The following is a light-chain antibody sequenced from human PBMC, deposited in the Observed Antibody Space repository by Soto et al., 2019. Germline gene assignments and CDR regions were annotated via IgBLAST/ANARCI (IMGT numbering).Light chain of an antibody. V-gene: IGLV2-23*01. Sequence: SVLAQPASVSGSPGQAVTLSCPGTSSVVGSYNLVSWYQQLPGKAPKLMIYEGSERPSGVSNRFSGSKSGNTASLTISGLQAEDEADYYCCSYAGSYFYVFGTGTKVTVL. CDR2: EGS. CDR3: CSYAGSYFYV. CDR1: SSVVGSYNL. J-gene: IGLJ1*01.